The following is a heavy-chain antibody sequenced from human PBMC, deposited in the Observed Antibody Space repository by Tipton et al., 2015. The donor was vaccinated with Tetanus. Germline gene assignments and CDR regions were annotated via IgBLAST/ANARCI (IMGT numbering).Heavy chain of an antibody. Sequence: SLRLSCEVSGFIFSNYKMNWVRQAPGKGPEWLAVIWYDGSDRFYADSVKGRFTISRDNSRNTLALQMTSLRVDDTGVYFCARDDFIRDSADTWGQGTLVVVSS. CDR2: IWYDGSDR. J-gene: IGHJ5*02. CDR3: ARDDFIRDSADT. CDR1: GFIFSNYK. V-gene: IGHV3-33*08. D-gene: IGHD2-21*01.